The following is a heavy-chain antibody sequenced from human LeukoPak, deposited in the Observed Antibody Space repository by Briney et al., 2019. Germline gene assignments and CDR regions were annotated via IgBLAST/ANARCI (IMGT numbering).Heavy chain of an antibody. D-gene: IGHD6-19*01. CDR3: ARGGSGWYLTKDS. CDR1: GFTFSSYW. V-gene: IGHV3-7*01. J-gene: IGHJ4*02. CDR2: IKQDGREK. Sequence: GGSLRLSCVVSGFTFSSYWMSWVRQAPGKGLARVANIKQDGREKYYVDSVKGRFTISRDKDKNSVYLQMNSLRAEDPAVYYCARGGSGWYLTKDSWGQGTLVTVSS.